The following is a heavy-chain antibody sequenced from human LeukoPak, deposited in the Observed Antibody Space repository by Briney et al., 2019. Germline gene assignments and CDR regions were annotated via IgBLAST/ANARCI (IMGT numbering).Heavy chain of an antibody. CDR2: ISGSGGST. Sequence: TGGSLRLSCAAYGFTFSSYGMSWVRQAPGKGMEWLSSISGSGGSTYYADSVKGRFTISRDNSKNTLYLQMNSLRAEDTAVYYCAKGSYSSSWYEIMDYWGQGTVVTVSS. CDR3: AKGSYSSSWYEIMDY. J-gene: IGHJ4*02. D-gene: IGHD6-13*01. V-gene: IGHV3-23*01. CDR1: GFTFSSYG.